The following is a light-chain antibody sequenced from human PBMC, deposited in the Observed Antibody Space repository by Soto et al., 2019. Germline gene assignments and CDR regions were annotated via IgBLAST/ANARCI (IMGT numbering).Light chain of an antibody. CDR1: QSLLHSNGYTY. V-gene: IGKV2-28*01. CDR3: MQALHTPYT. J-gene: IGKJ2*01. Sequence: DFVMTQSPLSLPVTPGEPASISCRSSQSLLHSNGYTYLDWYLQKPGQSPQLLIYLGSNRASGVPERFSGSGSGTDFTLKISRVEAEDFGVYYCMQALHTPYTFGQGTKLEIK. CDR2: LGS.